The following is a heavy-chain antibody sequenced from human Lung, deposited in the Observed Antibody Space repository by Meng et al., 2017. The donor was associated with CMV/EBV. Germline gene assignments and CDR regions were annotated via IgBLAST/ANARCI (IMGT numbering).Heavy chain of an antibody. Sequence: LXCTVSRDSMSSYGYNWSWIRQPPGEGLEWIGYIHSTGSTYYNPSLKGRITISIDTSRNQFSLKLSSVTAADTAVYYCARLTGTVYVHWFDSWGQGXLVTVSS. CDR1: RDSMSSYGYN. D-gene: IGHD1-7*01. V-gene: IGHV4-30-4*01. CDR2: IHSTGST. J-gene: IGHJ5*01. CDR3: ARLTGTVYVHWFDS.